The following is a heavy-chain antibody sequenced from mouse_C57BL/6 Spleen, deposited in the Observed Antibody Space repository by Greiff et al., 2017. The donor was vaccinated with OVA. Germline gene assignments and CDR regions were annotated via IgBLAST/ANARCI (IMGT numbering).Heavy chain of an antibody. CDR2: IYPSDGST. Sequence: VQRVEPDAEFVKPGASVKISCKASGYTFTDHTIHWMKQRPEQGLEWIGEIYPSDGSTKYNEKFKGKATLTADKSSSTAYIQLNSLTSEDSAVYFGANGTYDYGGGYAMDYWGQGTSVTVSS. V-gene: IGHV1-78*01. CDR3: ANGTYDYGGGYAMDY. CDR1: GYTFTDHT. J-gene: IGHJ4*01. D-gene: IGHD2-4*01.